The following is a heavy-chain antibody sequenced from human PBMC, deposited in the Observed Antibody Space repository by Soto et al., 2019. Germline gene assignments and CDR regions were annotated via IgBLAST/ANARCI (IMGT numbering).Heavy chain of an antibody. CDR1: GGTFSSYA. D-gene: IGHD3-22*01. CDR2: IIPIFGTA. J-gene: IGHJ3*01. CDR3: ATDSSGAQRAFER. Sequence: SVKVSCTASGGTFSSYAISWVRQAPGQGLEWMGGIIPIFGTANYAQKFQGRVTITADESTSTAYMELSSLRSEDTAVYYCATDSSGAQRAFERWGQGTMVTVSS. V-gene: IGHV1-69*13.